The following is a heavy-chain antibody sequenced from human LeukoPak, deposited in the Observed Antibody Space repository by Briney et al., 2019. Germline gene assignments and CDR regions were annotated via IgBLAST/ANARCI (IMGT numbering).Heavy chain of an antibody. CDR3: ARGGPFDS. CDR1: GYTFTDYT. V-gene: IGHV7-4-1*02. CDR2: INTNTGSP. Sequence: ASVKVSCKASGYTFTDYTINWVRQAPGQGPEWMGWINTNTGSPTYAQGFTGRFVFSLDTSVTTAYLQISSLKAEDTAVYYCARGGPFDSWGQGTLVTVSS. J-gene: IGHJ4*02.